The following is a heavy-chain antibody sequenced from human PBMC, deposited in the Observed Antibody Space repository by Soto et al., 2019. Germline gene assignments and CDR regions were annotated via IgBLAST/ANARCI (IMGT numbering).Heavy chain of an antibody. V-gene: IGHV4-31*03. J-gene: IGHJ4*02. Sequence: SETLSLTCTVSGGSISSGGYYWSWIRQHPGKGLEWIGYIYYSGSTYYNPSLKSRVTISVDTSKNQFSLKLSSVTAADTAVYYCARDPNGSGSYGLDYWGQGTLVTVSS. CDR1: GGSISSGGYY. D-gene: IGHD3-10*01. CDR2: IYYSGST. CDR3: ARDPNGSGSYGLDY.